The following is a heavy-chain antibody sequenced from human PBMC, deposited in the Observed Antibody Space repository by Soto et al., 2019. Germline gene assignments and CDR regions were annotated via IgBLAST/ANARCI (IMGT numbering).Heavy chain of an antibody. V-gene: IGHV4-59*08. J-gene: IGHJ4*02. CDR3: AATYDFWSGYLH. Sequence: SETLSLTCTVSGGSISSYYWSWIRQPPGKGLEWIGYIYYSGSTNYNPSLKSRVTISVDTSKNQFSLKLSSVTAADTAVYYCAATYDFWSGYLHWGQGTLVTVSS. CDR2: IYYSGST. D-gene: IGHD3-3*01. CDR1: GGSISSYY.